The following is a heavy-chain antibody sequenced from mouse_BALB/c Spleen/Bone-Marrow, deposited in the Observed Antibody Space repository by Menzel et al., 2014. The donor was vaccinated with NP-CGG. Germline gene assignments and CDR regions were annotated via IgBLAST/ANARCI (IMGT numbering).Heavy chain of an antibody. CDR1: GFTFTDYY. CDR3: ARDKGRVFFDY. J-gene: IGHJ2*01. CDR2: IRNKANGYTT. Sequence: EVQGVESGGGLVQPGGSLRLSCATSGFTFTDYYMNWVRQPPGKALEWLGFIRNKANGYTTEYSASVKSRFTISRDNSQNILYLQMNTLRADDSATYYCARDKGRVFFDYWGQGTTLTVPS. V-gene: IGHV7-3*02.